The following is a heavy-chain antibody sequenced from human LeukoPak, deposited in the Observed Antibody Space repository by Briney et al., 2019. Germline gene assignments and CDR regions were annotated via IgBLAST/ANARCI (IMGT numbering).Heavy chain of an antibody. CDR3: ARDGGQQLVRDYYYYMDV. CDR1: GYTFTGYY. J-gene: IGHJ6*03. V-gene: IGHV1-2*02. CDR2: INPNSGGT. D-gene: IGHD6-13*01. Sequence: ASVKVSCKASGYTFTGYYMHWVRQAPGQGLEWMGWINPNSGGTNYSQEFQGRVTITRDTSASTAYMELSSLRSEDMAVYYCARDGGQQLVRDYYYYMDVWGKGTTVTVSS.